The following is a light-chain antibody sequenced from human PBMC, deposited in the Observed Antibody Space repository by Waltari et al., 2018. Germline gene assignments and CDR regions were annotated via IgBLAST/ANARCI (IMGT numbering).Light chain of an antibody. CDR2: GVS. V-gene: IGKV3-15*01. CDR3: QQYNDWPPVT. CDR1: QSVSSN. Sequence: TVMTQSPVALSVSPGERVTLSCRASQSVSSNLAWYQKKPGQAPRLLISGVSTRATGIPARFSGSGSGTEFTLTISSLQSEDFAVYYCQQYNDWPPVTFGGGTKVEIK. J-gene: IGKJ4*01.